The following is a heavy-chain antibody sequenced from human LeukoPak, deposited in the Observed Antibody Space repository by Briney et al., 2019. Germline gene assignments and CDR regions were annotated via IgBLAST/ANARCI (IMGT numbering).Heavy chain of an antibody. Sequence: SETLSLTCSVSGGSTTNYYWTWIRQAPGKGLEWIGYIYYSGSTNYNPSLKSRVTISVDTSKNQFSLKLSSVTAADTAVYYCARRSGYSSGWYGFDYWGQGTLVTVSS. J-gene: IGHJ4*02. CDR2: IYYSGST. CDR1: GGSTTNYY. V-gene: IGHV4-59*08. D-gene: IGHD6-19*01. CDR3: ARRSGYSSGWYGFDY.